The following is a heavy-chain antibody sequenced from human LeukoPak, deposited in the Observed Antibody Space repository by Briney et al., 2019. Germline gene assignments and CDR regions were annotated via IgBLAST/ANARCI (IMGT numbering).Heavy chain of an antibody. CDR2: FSGSGGST. J-gene: IGHJ1*01. V-gene: IGHV3-23*01. Sequence: GGSLRLSCAASGFTFSSYAMSWVRQAPEKGLEGVSAFSGSGGSTYYADSVKGRFTISRDNSKHTLCLQMNSMRDEATAVYNCAKDRLLVTSLGVVNEYGYWGQGTLDTVSS. CDR1: GFTFSSYA. D-gene: IGHD3-3*01. CDR3: AKDRLLVTSLGVVNEYGY.